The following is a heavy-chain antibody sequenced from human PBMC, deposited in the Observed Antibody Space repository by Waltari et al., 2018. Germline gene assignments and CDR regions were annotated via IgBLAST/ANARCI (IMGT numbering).Heavy chain of an antibody. J-gene: IGHJ4*02. V-gene: IGHV1-69*05. CDR1: GYTFTSYA. CDR2: IISIFGTA. Sequence: QVQLVQSGAEVQKPGASVKVSCKASGYTFTSYAMHWVRQAPGQRLEWMGWIISIFGTANYAQKFQGRVTITTDESTSTAYMELSSLRSEDTAVYYCARDSLWAAAGRWCYFDYWGQGTLVTVSS. D-gene: IGHD6-13*01. CDR3: ARDSLWAAAGRWCYFDY.